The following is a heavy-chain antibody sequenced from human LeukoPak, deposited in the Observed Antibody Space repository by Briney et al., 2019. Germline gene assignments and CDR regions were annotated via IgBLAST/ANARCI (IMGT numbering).Heavy chain of an antibody. Sequence: ASVKVSCKASGYTFTGYYMHWVRQAAGQGLEWMGWSNPNSGGTNYAQKFQGRVTMTRDTSISTAYMELSRLRSDDTAVYYCAREPYSSSGNLFDYWGQGTLVTVSS. CDR2: SNPNSGGT. V-gene: IGHV1-2*02. D-gene: IGHD6-6*01. J-gene: IGHJ4*02. CDR3: AREPYSSSGNLFDY. CDR1: GYTFTGYY.